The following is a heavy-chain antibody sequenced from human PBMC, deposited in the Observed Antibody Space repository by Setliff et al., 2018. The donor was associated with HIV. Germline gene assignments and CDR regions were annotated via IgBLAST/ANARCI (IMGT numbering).Heavy chain of an antibody. J-gene: IGHJ4*02. V-gene: IGHV4-38-2*01. D-gene: IGHD5-18*01. Sequence: PSETLSLTCAVSGPYSISSGFYWGWIRQPPGKGLEWIGNIYHSGNTYYNPSLKSRVTISVDTSKNQFSLRMRSVTAADTAVYYCARVFVDTAVLRVLEYYFDSWGRGTLVTVSS. CDR2: IYHSGNT. CDR1: GPYSISSGFY. CDR3: ARVFVDTAVLRVLEYYFDS.